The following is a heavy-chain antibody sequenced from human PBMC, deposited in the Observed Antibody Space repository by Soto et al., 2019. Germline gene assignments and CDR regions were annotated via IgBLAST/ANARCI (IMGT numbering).Heavy chain of an antibody. CDR1: GFSFSTYG. J-gene: IGHJ4*02. D-gene: IGHD4-17*01. CDR2: IYFDGSNK. CDR3: ARVGGTVTSDY. V-gene: IGHV3-33*01. Sequence: QVQLVESGGGVVQPGRSLRLSCAASGFSFSTYGMHWVRQAPGKGLEWLALIYFDGSNKYYADSVKGRFTISRDNSKNTLYLQMSSLRAEDTAVYYCARVGGTVTSDYCGQGTLVTVSS.